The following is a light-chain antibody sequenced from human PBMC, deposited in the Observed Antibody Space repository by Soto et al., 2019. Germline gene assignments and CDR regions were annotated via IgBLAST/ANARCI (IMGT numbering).Light chain of an antibody. Sequence: QSVLTQPASVSGSPGQSITISCTGTSSDVGGYNYVSWYQQPPGKAPKLIIYEAFKRPSEVSSRFSGSKSGNTASLTISGLQAEDKADYYCCSHAGGDTYVFGTGTKVTVL. J-gene: IGLJ1*01. V-gene: IGLV2-23*01. CDR3: CSHAGGDTYV. CDR2: EAF. CDR1: SSDVGGYNY.